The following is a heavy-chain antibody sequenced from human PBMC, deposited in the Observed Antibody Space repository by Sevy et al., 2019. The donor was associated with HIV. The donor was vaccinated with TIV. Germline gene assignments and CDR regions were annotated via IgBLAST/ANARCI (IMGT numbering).Heavy chain of an antibody. CDR3: ARMWSCGGACYYFDS. V-gene: IGHV1-46*04. Sequence: ASVKVSCKASGYTFSNFDIHWVRQAPGQGLESMGLINPSGGYTNYAQSLQGRVTMTRDTSATTVYMELRSLRSEDTAVYYCARMWSCGGACYYFDSWGQGTLVTVSS. CDR1: GYTFSNFD. CDR2: INPSGGYT. J-gene: IGHJ4*02. D-gene: IGHD2-21*02.